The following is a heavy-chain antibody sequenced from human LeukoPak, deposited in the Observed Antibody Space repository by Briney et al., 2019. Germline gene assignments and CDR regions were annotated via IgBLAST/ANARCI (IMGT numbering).Heavy chain of an antibody. J-gene: IGHJ5*02. D-gene: IGHD6-19*01. CDR2: IYTSGST. CDR3: ARSDSSGGGFDL. Sequence: PSETLSLTCIVSGGSISSSSYYWGWIRQPPGKGLEWIGRIYTSGSTNYNPSLKSRVTMSVDTSKNQFSLKLSSVTAADTAVYYCARSDSSGGGFDLWGQGTLVTVSS. V-gene: IGHV4-39*07. CDR1: GGSISSSSYY.